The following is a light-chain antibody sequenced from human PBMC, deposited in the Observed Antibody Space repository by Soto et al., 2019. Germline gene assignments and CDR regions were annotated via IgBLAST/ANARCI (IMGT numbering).Light chain of an antibody. Sequence: QSALTQPRSVSGSPGQSVTISCTGTNSDVGGYNYVSWYQQYPGKAPKLMISGVSERPSGGPDRFSGSKSGNTASLTISGLQAEDEADYYCCSYVDTDTWVFGGGTNVTVL. J-gene: IGLJ3*02. CDR1: NSDVGGYNY. CDR2: GVS. V-gene: IGLV2-11*01. CDR3: CSYVDTDTWV.